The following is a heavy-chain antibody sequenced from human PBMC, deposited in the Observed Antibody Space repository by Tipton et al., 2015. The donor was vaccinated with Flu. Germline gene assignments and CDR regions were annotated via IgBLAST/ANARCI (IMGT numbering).Heavy chain of an antibody. CDR2: VNSDGSST. CDR1: GFTFSSYW. D-gene: IGHD6-19*01. Sequence: QLVQSGGGLVQPGGSLRLSCAASGFTFSSYWMHWVRQAPGKGLVWVSRVNSDGSSTIYADSVKGRFTISRDNAMNTLYLQMNSLRAEDTAVYYCVSAAVGGWGQGTLVTVSS. CDR3: VSAAVGG. V-gene: IGHV3-74*02. J-gene: IGHJ4*02.